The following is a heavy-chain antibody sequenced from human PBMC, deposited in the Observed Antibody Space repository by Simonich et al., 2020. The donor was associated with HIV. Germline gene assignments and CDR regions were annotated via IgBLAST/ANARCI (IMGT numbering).Heavy chain of an antibody. V-gene: IGHV1-18*01. Sequence: QVQLVQSGAEVKKPGASVKVSCKASGYTFSSYGINWVRQAPGQGLEWMGGISPYNAKTDYSQKFSGRITMTTDTSTNTTYMDLSSLRSDDTAMYYCARGAFDGYYFDYWGQGTLVTVSS. D-gene: IGHD6-25*01. J-gene: IGHJ4*02. CDR3: ARGAFDGYYFDY. CDR1: GYTFSSYG. CDR2: ISPYNAKT.